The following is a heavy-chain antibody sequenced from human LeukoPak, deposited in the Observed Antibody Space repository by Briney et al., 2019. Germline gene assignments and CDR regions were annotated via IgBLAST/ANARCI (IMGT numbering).Heavy chain of an antibody. J-gene: IGHJ3*02. D-gene: IGHD1-26*01. CDR1: GYTYSNYG. CDR3: ATDRNIVGALVAFDI. Sequence: GASVKVSCKASGYTYSNYGISWVRQAPGQGLEWMGGFDPEDGETIYAQKFQGRVTMTEDTSTDTAYMELSSLRSEDTAVYYCATDRNIVGALVAFDIWGQGTMVTVSS. CDR2: FDPEDGET. V-gene: IGHV1-24*01.